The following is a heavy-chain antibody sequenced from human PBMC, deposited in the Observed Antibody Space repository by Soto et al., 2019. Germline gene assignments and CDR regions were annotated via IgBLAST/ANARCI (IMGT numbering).Heavy chain of an antibody. D-gene: IGHD6-6*01. J-gene: IGHJ4*02. V-gene: IGHV5-51*01. Sequence: GESLKISCKGSGYSFTSYWIGWVRQMPGQGLEWMGIIYPGDSDTRYSPSFQVQVTISADKSISTAYLEWSSLKSSDTARYCCARGRGSSSFLQHFEYWSQGALVAVSS. CDR2: IYPGDSDT. CDR3: ARGRGSSSFLQHFEY. CDR1: GYSFTSYW.